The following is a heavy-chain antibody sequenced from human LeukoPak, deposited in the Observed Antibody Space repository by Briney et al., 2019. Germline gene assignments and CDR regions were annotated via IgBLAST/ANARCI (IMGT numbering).Heavy chain of an antibody. J-gene: IGHJ4*02. CDR3: ARFGYSGYDGIDY. D-gene: IGHD5-12*01. Sequence: SETLSLTCTVSGGSFSSHYWGWIRQSPGKGLEWIAYMLDSVTSKDNPSLKSRLTLSADTSKNQFSLRLSYVTAADTAVYYCARFGYSGYDGIDYWGQGTLVTVSS. V-gene: IGHV4-59*11. CDR1: GGSFSSHY. CDR2: MLDSVTS.